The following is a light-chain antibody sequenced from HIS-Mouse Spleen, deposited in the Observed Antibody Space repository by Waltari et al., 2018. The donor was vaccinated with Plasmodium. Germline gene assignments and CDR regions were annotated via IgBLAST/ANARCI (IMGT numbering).Light chain of an antibody. CDR2: SNN. Sequence: QSVLTQQPSASGTPGPRVTISCSGSSSNIGRNTVNWYQQLPGTAPKLLIYSNNQRPSGVPDRFSGSKSGTSASLAISGLQSEDEADYYCAAWDDSLNGPVFGGGTKLTVL. CDR3: AAWDDSLNGPV. J-gene: IGLJ2*01. V-gene: IGLV1-44*01. CDR1: SSNIGRNT.